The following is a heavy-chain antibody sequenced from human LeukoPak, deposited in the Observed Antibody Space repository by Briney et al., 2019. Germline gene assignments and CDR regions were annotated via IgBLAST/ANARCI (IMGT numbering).Heavy chain of an antibody. Sequence: GGSLRPSCAASGFTFSSYAMSWVRQAPGKGLEWVSAISGSGGSTYYADSVKGRFTISRDNSKNTLYLQMNSLRAEDTAVYYCAKSKGSSWYIDYWGQGTLVTVSS. CDR3: AKSKGSSWYIDY. CDR2: ISGSGGST. CDR1: GFTFSSYA. D-gene: IGHD6-13*01. V-gene: IGHV3-23*01. J-gene: IGHJ4*02.